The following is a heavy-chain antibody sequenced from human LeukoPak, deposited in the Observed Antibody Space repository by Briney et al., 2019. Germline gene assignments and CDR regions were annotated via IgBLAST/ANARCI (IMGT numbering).Heavy chain of an antibody. CDR1: GYIFTSYY. V-gene: IGHV1-46*01. Sequence: ASVWVSCKASGYIFTSYYMHWVRQAPGQGLEWMGIINPSGGSTTYAQKFQGRVTMTRDTSTSTVYMELSSLRSEDTAVYYCARGDTTVRSFDCWGQGRLVSVSS. J-gene: IGHJ4*01. CDR3: ARGDTTVRSFDC. D-gene: IGHD3-10*01. CDR2: INPSGGST.